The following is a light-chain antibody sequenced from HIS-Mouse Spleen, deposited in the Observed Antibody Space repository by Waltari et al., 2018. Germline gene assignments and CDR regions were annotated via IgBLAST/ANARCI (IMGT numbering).Light chain of an antibody. Sequence: QSALTQPAPVSGSPGQSITLPCTGTSSDVGSYNLVPWYQQHPGKAPKLMIYEGSKRPSGVSNRFSGSKSGNTASLTISGLQAEDEADYYCCSYAGSSTWVFGGGTKLTVL. CDR1: SSDVGSYNL. CDR3: CSYAGSSTWV. CDR2: EGS. J-gene: IGLJ3*02. V-gene: IGLV2-23*01.